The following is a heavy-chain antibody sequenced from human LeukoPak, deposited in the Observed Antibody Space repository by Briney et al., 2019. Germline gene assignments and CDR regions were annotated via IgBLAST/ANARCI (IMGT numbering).Heavy chain of an antibody. D-gene: IGHD1-26*01. V-gene: IGHV3-30*18. J-gene: IGHJ4*02. CDR2: IAYDGSKK. Sequence: GGSLRLSCAASGFSFSSYGMHWVRQAPGKGLEWVAVIAYDGSKKYHADSAKGRFTISRDNSKNTLYLQMNSLRAEDTAVYYCAKDRPLYSGSQHFDYWGQGTLITVSS. CDR1: GFSFSSYG. CDR3: AKDRPLYSGSQHFDY.